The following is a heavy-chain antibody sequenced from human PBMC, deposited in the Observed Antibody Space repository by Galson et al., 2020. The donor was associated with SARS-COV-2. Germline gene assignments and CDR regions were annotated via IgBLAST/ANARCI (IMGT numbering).Heavy chain of an antibody. Sequence: SETLSLTCTVSGGSITSATYSWSWVRQPPGKGLEWIGYIYHSGSTQYNPSLQSRVNISVDRSKNQLSLVLNSVTAADTAVYYCARFNRQYAFDIWGQGTTGTVSS. D-gene: IGHD6-19*01. CDR2: IYHSGST. V-gene: IGHV4-30-2*01. CDR1: GGSITSATYS. CDR3: ARFNRQYAFDI. J-gene: IGHJ3*02.